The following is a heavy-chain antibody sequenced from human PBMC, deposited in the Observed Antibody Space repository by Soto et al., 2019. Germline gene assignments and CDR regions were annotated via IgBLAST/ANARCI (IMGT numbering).Heavy chain of an antibody. CDR2: ISGNGGTI. CDR1: GFTFTNSA. J-gene: IGHJ4*02. CDR3: AKAGSASCYASCDS. D-gene: IGHD2-2*01. Sequence: GGSLRLSCAASGFTFTNSAMNWVRRAPGKGLEWVSVISGNGGTIFYADSVKGRFTISRDDSRNTLYLQMNSLRAEDTAIYYCAKAGSASCYASCDSWGLGTLVTVSS. V-gene: IGHV3-23*01.